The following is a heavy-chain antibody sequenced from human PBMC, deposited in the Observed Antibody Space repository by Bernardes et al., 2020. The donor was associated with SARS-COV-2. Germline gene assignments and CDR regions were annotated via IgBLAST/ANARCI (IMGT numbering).Heavy chain of an antibody. J-gene: IGHJ6*04. CDR3: AKEKEVELLLGYYYGMDV. CDR2: ISYDGSNK. V-gene: IGHV3-30*18. Sequence: GGSLRLSCAASGFTFSSYVMHWVRQAPGKGLEWVAVISYDGSNKYYADSVKGRFTISRDNSKNTLYLQMNSLRAEDTAVYYCAKEKEVELLLGYYYGMDVWGKGTTVTVAA. D-gene: IGHD1-7*01. CDR1: GFTFSSYV.